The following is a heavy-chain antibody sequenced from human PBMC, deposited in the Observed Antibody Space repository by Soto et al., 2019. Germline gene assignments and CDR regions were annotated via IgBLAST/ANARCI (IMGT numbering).Heavy chain of an antibody. V-gene: IGHV4-34*01. Sequence: QVQLQQWGAGLLKPSETLSLTCAVYGGSFSGYYWSWIRQPPGKGLEWIGEINPTGSTSYTPSLKSRLTISVATSKNYLSLKVTSATAADSAMYYCARGRDGGAAIWGQGTLVTVSS. CDR3: ARGRDGGAAI. CDR1: GGSFSGYY. CDR2: INPTGST. J-gene: IGHJ4*02. D-gene: IGHD4-17*01.